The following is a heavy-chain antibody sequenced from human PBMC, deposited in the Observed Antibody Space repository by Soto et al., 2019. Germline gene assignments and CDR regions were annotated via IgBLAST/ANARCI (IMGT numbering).Heavy chain of an antibody. V-gene: IGHV3-23*01. Sequence: EVQLLESGGGLVQPGGSLRLSCAASGFTFSSYGMTWVRQAPGKGLEWVSFSSATGAGTYYADSVKGRCTISRDNSKNTLNLQMTSLRADDTAVYYCAKDRRAGGNYGFYSDFWGQGALVIVSS. CDR1: GFTFSSYG. CDR3: AKDRRAGGNYGFYSDF. CDR2: SSATGAGT. J-gene: IGHJ4*02. D-gene: IGHD1-7*01.